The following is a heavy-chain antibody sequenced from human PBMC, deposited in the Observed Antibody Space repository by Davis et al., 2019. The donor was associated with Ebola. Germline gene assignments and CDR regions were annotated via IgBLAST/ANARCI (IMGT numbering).Heavy chain of an antibody. Sequence: SETLSLTCTVSGGSISSYYWSWIRQPPGKGLEWIGYIYYSGSTNYNPSLKSRVTIAVDTSKNQFSLKLSSVTAADTAVYYFARHPRDWYQSWFDPWGQGTLVTVSS. CDR3: ARHPRDWYQSWFDP. V-gene: IGHV4-59*08. CDR2: IYYSGST. D-gene: IGHD6-19*01. CDR1: GGSISSYY. J-gene: IGHJ5*02.